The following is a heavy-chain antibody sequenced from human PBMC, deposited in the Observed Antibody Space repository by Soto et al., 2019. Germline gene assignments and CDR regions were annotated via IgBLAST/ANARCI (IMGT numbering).Heavy chain of an antibody. J-gene: IGHJ4*02. CDR3: ARAQGSGFLVS. CDR1: GGSISSGDYY. V-gene: IGHV4-30-4*01. Sequence: QVQLQESGPGLVKPSQTLSLTCTVSGGSISSGDYYWSWIRQPPGKGLEWIGYIYYSGSTYYNPSLTSRVTVSVDTSKNQFSLKLSSVTAADAAVYYCARAQGSGFLVSWGQGTLVTVSS. CDR2: IYYSGST. D-gene: IGHD3-10*01.